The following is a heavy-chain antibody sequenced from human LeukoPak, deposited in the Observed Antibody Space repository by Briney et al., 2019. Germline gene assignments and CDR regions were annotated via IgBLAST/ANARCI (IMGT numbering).Heavy chain of an antibody. CDR1: GYTFTGYY. D-gene: IGHD3-10*01. J-gene: IGHJ6*03. Sequence: ASVNVSCKASGYTFTGYYMHWVRQAPGQGLEWMGWINPNSGGTNYAQKFQGRVTMTRDTSISTAYMELSRLRSDDTAVYYCARGSLVRGVKYYYYYMDVWGKGTTVTVSS. CDR2: INPNSGGT. V-gene: IGHV1-2*02. CDR3: ARGSLVRGVKYYYYYMDV.